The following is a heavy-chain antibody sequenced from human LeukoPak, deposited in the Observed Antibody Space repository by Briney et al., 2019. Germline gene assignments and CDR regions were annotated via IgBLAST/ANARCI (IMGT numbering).Heavy chain of an antibody. CDR3: ARGPDIAVGVNYMDV. CDR2: IIPIFGTA. CDR1: GGTFSSYA. Sequence: SVKVSCKASGGTFSSYAISWVRQAPGQGLEWMGGIIPIFGTANYAQKFQGRVTITTDESTSTAYMELSSLRSEDTAVYYCARGPDIAVGVNYMDVWGKGTTVTVSS. D-gene: IGHD6-19*01. J-gene: IGHJ6*03. V-gene: IGHV1-69*05.